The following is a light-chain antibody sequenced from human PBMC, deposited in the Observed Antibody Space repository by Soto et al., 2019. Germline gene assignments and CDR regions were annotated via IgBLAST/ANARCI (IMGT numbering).Light chain of an antibody. J-gene: IGLJ6*01. CDR3: SSYAGSNNYV. CDR1: SSDVGGYNY. V-gene: IGLV2-8*01. Sequence: QSVLTQPPSASGSPGQSVTISCTGTSSDVGGYNYVSWYQQHPGKAPKLMIYEVSKRPAGVPDRFSGSKSGNTASLTVSGRQAEDEADDYCSSYAGSNNYV. CDR2: EVS.